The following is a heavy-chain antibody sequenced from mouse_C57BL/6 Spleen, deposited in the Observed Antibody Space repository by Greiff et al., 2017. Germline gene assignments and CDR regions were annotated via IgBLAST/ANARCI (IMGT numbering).Heavy chain of an antibody. J-gene: IGHJ1*03. D-gene: IGHD2-3*01. Sequence: VQLQQSGAELVRPGASVKLSCTASGFNIKDDYMHWVKQRPEQGLEWIGWIDPENGDTEYASKFQGKTTITANTSSTTAYLQLSSLTSEDTAVYYCTTRGWLLRYFDVWGTGTTVTVSS. CDR3: TTRGWLLRYFDV. CDR1: GFNIKDDY. CDR2: IDPENGDT. V-gene: IGHV14-4*01.